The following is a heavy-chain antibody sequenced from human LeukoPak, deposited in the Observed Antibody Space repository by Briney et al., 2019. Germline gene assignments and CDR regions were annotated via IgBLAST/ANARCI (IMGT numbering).Heavy chain of an antibody. CDR3: ARGGRRIAAAPTFDY. CDR2: IIPIFGTA. V-gene: IGHV1-69*06. J-gene: IGHJ4*02. D-gene: IGHD6-13*01. CDR1: GGTFSSYA. Sequence: SVKVSCKASGGTFSSYAISWVRQAPGQGLEWMGGIIPIFGTANYAQKFQGRVTITADKSTSTAYMELSSLRSEDTAVYYCARGGRRIAAAPTFDYWGQGTLVTVSS.